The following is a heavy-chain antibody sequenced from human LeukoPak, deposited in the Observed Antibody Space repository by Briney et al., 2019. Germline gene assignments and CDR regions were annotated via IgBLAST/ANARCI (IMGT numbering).Heavy chain of an antibody. CDR2: IIPIFGTA. CDR1: GGTFSSYA. D-gene: IGHD1-7*01. CDR3: ARDSIEYNWNYEGGYYFDY. Sequence: GASVKVSCKASGGTFSSYATSWVRQAPGQGLEWMGGIIPIFGTANYAQKFQGRVTITTDESTSTAYMELSSLRSEDTAVYYCARDSIEYNWNYEGGYYFDYWGQGTLVTVSS. V-gene: IGHV1-69*05. J-gene: IGHJ4*02.